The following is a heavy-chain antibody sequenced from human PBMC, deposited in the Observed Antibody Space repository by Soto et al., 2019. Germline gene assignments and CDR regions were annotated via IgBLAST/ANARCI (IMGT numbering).Heavy chain of an antibody. Sequence: QVQLQESGPGRVKASETLSLTCTVSGGSMSNYYWSWIRQPPGKGLGWLGLFYYIGSTNYNPSLKSRVTMSVDTSRNQLSLNLTSVTAADTAVYYCARGYSPALGAPWARVNWFDPWGQGTLVTVSS. D-gene: IGHD1-26*01. CDR2: FYYIGST. CDR1: GGSMSNYY. J-gene: IGHJ5*02. V-gene: IGHV4-59*01. CDR3: ARGYSPALGAPWARVNWFDP.